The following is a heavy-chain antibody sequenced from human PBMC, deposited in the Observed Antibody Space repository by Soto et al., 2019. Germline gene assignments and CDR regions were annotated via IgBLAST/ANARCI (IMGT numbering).Heavy chain of an antibody. Sequence: GGSMRLSCAASGLTVSSNYMSWVRQAPGKGLEWVSVIYSGGSTYYADSVKGRFTISRDNSKNTLYLQMNSLRAEDTAVYYCARVYSSSWYFLAYWGQGTLVTVSS. J-gene: IGHJ4*02. D-gene: IGHD6-13*01. CDR2: IYSGGST. CDR1: GLTVSSNY. V-gene: IGHV3-66*01. CDR3: ARVYSSSWYFLAY.